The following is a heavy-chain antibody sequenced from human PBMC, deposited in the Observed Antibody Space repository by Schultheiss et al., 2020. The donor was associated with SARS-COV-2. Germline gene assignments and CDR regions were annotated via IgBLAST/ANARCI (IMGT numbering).Heavy chain of an antibody. CDR1: GFTFSSYS. CDR3: TTVAGYCSSTSCYFSSFSSDDYAFDI. D-gene: IGHD2-2*01. CDR2: ISGSGGST. J-gene: IGHJ3*02. Sequence: GGSLRLSCAASGFTFSSYSMNWVRQAPGKGLEWVSAISGSGGSTYYADSVKGRFTISRDNSKNTLYLQMNSLKTEDTAVYYCTTVAGYCSSTSCYFSSFSSDDYAFDIWGQGTMVTVSS. V-gene: IGHV3-23*01.